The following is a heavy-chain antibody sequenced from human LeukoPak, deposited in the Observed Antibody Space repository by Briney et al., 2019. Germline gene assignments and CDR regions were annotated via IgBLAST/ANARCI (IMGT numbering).Heavy chain of an antibody. D-gene: IGHD4-17*01. CDR3: AITTVTKEAFDI. V-gene: IGHV1-69*04. Sequence: GSSVKVSCKASGGTFSSYAISWVRQAPGQGLEWMGRIIPILGIANYAQKFQGRVTITADKSTSTAYMELSSLRSEDTAVYYCAITTVTKEAFDIWGQGTMVTVSS. CDR2: IIPILGIA. CDR1: GGTFSSYA. J-gene: IGHJ3*02.